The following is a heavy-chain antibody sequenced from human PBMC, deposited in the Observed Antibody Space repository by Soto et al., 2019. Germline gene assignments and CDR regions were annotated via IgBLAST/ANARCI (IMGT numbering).Heavy chain of an antibody. Sequence: PSETLSLTCTVSGGSISSGSYYWSWIRQPPGKGLEWIGYVYYSGSTNYSPSLKSRVTISVDTSKNQFSLNLSSVTAADTAVYYCARDRDPTVAPRAPRRNPYYYYGMDVWGQGTTVTVSS. J-gene: IGHJ6*02. D-gene: IGHD4-17*01. CDR1: GGSISSGSYY. CDR2: VYYSGST. CDR3: ARDRDPTVAPRAPRRNPYYYYGMDV. V-gene: IGHV4-61*01.